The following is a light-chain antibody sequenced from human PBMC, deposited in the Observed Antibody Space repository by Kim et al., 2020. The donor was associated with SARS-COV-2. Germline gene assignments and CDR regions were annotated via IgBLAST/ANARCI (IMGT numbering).Light chain of an antibody. CDR2: AAS. V-gene: IGKV1-39*01. Sequence: SGGDRVTITCRASQGISSYLNWSQQNPGKAPKLLIYAASSLQSEVPSSFSGSGSGTDFSLTISSLQPEDFATYYCQQSYNTPPITFGGGTKVDIK. J-gene: IGKJ4*01. CDR1: QGISSY. CDR3: QQSYNTPPIT.